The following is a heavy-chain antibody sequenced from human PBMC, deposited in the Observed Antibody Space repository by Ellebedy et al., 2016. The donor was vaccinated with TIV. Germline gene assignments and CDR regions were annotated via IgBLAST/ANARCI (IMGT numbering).Heavy chain of an antibody. Sequence: PGGSLRLSCAASGFTFNKYAMAWVRQAPGKGLEWVSTITGPADITVYADSVRGRFTISRDDSKNTLYLQMNSLRVEDTAMYYCAKDYRGSDPLFDSWGQGTLVTVSS. CDR3: AKDYRGSDPLFDS. D-gene: IGHD1-26*01. CDR2: ITGPADIT. J-gene: IGHJ4*02. CDR1: GFTFNKYA. V-gene: IGHV3-23*01.